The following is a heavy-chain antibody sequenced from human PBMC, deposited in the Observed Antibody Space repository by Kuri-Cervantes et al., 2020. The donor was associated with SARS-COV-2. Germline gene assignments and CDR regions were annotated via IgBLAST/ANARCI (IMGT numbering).Heavy chain of an antibody. V-gene: IGHV3-30*02. D-gene: IGHD5-18*01. J-gene: IGHJ4*02. CDR2: IRYDGSNK. Sequence: GESLKISCAASGFTFSSYSMHWVRQAPGKGLEWVAFIRYDGSNKYYADSVKGRVTISRDNSKNSLYLQMNGLRAEDTAVYYCATDGGDTVLLFDYWGQGTLVTVSS. CDR3: ATDGGDTVLLFDY. CDR1: GFTFSSYS.